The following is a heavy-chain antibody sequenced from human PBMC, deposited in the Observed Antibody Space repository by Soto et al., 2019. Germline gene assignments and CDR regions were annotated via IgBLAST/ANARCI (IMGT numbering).Heavy chain of an antibody. CDR3: ARVGYYGSGTYGVNWFDP. D-gene: IGHD3-10*01. Sequence: SETLSLTCTVSGGSISSGDYYWSWIRQPPGRGLEWIGYIFYSGGTYYNPSLKSRLTISLDTSKNQFSLKLSSVTAADTAVYYCARVGYYGSGTYGVNWFDPWGQGTLVTVSS. CDR2: IFYSGGT. J-gene: IGHJ5*02. V-gene: IGHV4-30-4*01. CDR1: GGSISSGDYY.